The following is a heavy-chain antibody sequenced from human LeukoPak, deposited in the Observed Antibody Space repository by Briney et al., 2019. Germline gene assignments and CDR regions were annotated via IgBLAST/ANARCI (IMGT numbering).Heavy chain of an antibody. J-gene: IGHJ4*02. V-gene: IGHV1-46*01. CDR3: ARAMKLEPATR. Sequence: ASVKVSCKASGYTFTSYFIHWVRQAPGQGLEWMGVINPSGGSTSYAQKFQGRVTMTRDTSTSTVYMELRSLRSDDTAVYYCARAMKLEPATRWGQGTLVTVSS. D-gene: IGHD1-1*01. CDR1: GYTFTSYF. CDR2: INPSGGST.